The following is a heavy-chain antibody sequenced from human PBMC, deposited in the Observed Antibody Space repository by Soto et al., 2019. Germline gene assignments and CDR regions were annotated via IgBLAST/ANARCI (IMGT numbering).Heavy chain of an antibody. CDR2: IFHGGNT. D-gene: IGHD2-15*01. Sequence: SETLSLTCAISGFFISSGNYWGWIRKPPGKGLEWIGSIFHGGNTYYNPSLKSRVTISVDMSKNQFSLKLNSVTAADTAVYYCARARWYDAFDVWGQGTVVTVSS. V-gene: IGHV4-38-2*01. CDR3: ARARWYDAFDV. J-gene: IGHJ3*01. CDR1: GFFISSGNY.